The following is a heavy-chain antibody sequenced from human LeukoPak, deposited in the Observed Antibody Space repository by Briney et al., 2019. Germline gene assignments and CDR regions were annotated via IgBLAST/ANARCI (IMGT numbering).Heavy chain of an antibody. CDR1: GFTFSSYD. CDR2: ISGSGGST. J-gene: IGHJ4*02. D-gene: IGHD2-21*02. CDR3: AKEGVVSGLLFPSYYFDY. Sequence: SGGSLRLSCAASGFTFSSYDMHWVRQATGKGLEWVSAISGSGGSTYYADSVKGRFTISRDNSKNTLYLQMNSLRAEDTAVYYCAKEGVVSGLLFPSYYFDYWGQGTLVTVSS. V-gene: IGHV3-23*01.